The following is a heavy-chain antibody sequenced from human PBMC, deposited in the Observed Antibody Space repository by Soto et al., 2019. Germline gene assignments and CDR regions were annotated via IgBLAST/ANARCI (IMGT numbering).Heavy chain of an antibody. CDR3: ARDQIPGPPDYCDY. CDR2: ISYNGDTT. J-gene: IGHJ4*02. V-gene: IGHV3-30-3*01. CDR1: GFAFGSYA. Sequence: QVQLVESGGGVVQPGRSLRLSCAASGFAFGSYAMHWVRQAPGKGLEWVAVISYNGDTTYYAESVKGRFTISRDNSNNTLYLQMNSLRAEDTAVYYCARDQIPGPPDYCDYWGQGTLVTVSS.